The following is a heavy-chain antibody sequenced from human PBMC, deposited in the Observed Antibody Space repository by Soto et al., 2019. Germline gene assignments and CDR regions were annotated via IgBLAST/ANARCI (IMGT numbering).Heavy chain of an antibody. CDR1: GFTLSGHG. CDR2: ITYDGSEI. D-gene: IGHD1-26*01. CDR3: ARELGYGYYRVADY. V-gene: IGHV3-30*03. J-gene: IGHJ4*02. Sequence: QVQLVESGGGVVQPGRSLRLSCVASGFTLSGHGMHWVRQAPGKGLEWVEVITYDGSEIHYSDSVKGQFTIYRDTSKNMVYLQMNSLKTEDTAMYYCARELGYGYYRVADYWGQGTLVTVSS.